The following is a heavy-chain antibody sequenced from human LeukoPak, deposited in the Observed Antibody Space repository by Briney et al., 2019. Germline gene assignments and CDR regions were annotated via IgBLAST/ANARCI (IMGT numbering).Heavy chain of an antibody. CDR1: GSTFNSYW. Sequence: GGSLRLSCAASGSTFNSYWMSWVRQAPGKGLEWVAHINQDGSEKYYVDSVKGRFTISRDNAKNSLYLQMNNLRAEDTAMYYCARLPRSTSDYWGQGTLVTVSS. D-gene: IGHD2-2*01. V-gene: IGHV3-7*03. J-gene: IGHJ4*02. CDR2: INQDGSEK. CDR3: ARLPRSTSDY.